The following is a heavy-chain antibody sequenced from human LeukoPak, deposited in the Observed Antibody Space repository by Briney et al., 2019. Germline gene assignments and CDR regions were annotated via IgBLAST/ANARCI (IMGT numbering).Heavy chain of an antibody. CDR2: INHSGST. J-gene: IGHJ5*02. CDR1: GGSFSGYY. Sequence: PSETLSLTCAVYGGSFSGYYWSWIRQPPGKGLEWIGEINHSGSTNYNPSLKSRVTISVDTSKNQFSLKLSSVTAADTAVYYCARHISSYGGSLYPDPWGQGTLVTVSS. D-gene: IGHD6-13*01. CDR3: ARHISSYGGSLYPDP. V-gene: IGHV4-34*01.